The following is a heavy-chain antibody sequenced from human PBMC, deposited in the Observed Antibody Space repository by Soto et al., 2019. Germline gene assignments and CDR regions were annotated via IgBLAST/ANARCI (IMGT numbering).Heavy chain of an antibody. CDR1: GVTVSSNY. CDR3: ARHGYNYGGGSFDY. V-gene: IGHV3-66*04. J-gene: IGHJ4*02. CDR2: IYSGGST. Sequence: EVQLVESGGGLVQPGGSLRLSCAASGVTVSSNYMSWVRQAPGKGLEWVSVIYSGGSTYYADSVKGRFTISRDNSKNTIYIQMNSLRAEDTAVYYCARHGYNYGGGSFDYWGQGTLVTVSS. D-gene: IGHD5-18*01.